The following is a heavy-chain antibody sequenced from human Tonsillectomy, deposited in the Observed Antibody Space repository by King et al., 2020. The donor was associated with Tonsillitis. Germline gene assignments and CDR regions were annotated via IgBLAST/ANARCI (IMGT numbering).Heavy chain of an antibody. V-gene: IGHV2-70*01. CDR2: IDCDDDK. D-gene: IGHD6-19*01. Sequence: TLKESGPALVKPTQTLTLTCTFSGFSLSTSGMCVIWIRQPPGKALEWLALIDCDDDKYYSTSLKTRLNISKDTPKNQWVLTMTNMEPVDTATYYCARILRGSSGWYDYWGQGTLVTVSS. J-gene: IGHJ4*02. CDR1: GFSLSTSGMC. CDR3: ARILRGSSGWYDY.